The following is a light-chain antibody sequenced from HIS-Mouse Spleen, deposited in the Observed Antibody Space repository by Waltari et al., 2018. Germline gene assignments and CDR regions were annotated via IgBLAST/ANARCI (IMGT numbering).Light chain of an antibody. CDR1: SGSIARNY. V-gene: IGLV6-57*04. CDR2: EDN. Sequence: NFMLTQPHSVSESPGKTVTISCTRSSGSIARNYVQWYQQRPGSAPTTVIYEDNQRPPGVPDRFSGSIDSSSNSASLTISGLKTEDEADYYCQSYDSSNVVFGGGTKLTVL. CDR3: QSYDSSNVV. J-gene: IGLJ2*01.